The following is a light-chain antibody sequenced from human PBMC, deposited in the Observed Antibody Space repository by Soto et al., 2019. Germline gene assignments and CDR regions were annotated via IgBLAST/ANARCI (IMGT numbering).Light chain of an antibody. CDR3: QQDYSSPWT. CDR1: QNIGSW. V-gene: IGKV1-5*01. CDR2: DVS. J-gene: IGKJ1*01. Sequence: IQMTQSPATLSASVGGRVRLTCRASQNIGSWQAWYQQKPGKDPKLLLYDVSTLERGVPSRFSGSGSATEFTLTISSLQPEEFATYDCQQDYSSPWTFGQGTKVDIK.